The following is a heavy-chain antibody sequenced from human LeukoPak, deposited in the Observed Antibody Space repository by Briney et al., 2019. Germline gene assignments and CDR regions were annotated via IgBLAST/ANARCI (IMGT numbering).Heavy chain of an antibody. V-gene: IGHV3-48*02. D-gene: IGHD1-26*01. Sequence: PGRSLRLSCAASGFTFSSYAMHWVRQAPGKGLEWVSHITASGTAMFYADSVKGRFTISRDNAKNSLYLQMNSLRDEDTAAYYCASSGSYRFDYWGQGTLVTVSS. CDR3: ASSGSYRFDY. CDR2: ITASGTAM. J-gene: IGHJ4*02. CDR1: GFTFSSYA.